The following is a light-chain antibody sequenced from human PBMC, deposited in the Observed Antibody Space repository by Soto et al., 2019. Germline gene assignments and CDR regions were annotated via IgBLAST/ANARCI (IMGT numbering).Light chain of an antibody. J-gene: IGKJ5*01. Sequence: DIVMTQSPLSLPVTPGEPASISCRSSQSLLHSSGNNYLDWYVQKPGQSPQLLIYWGSNPASGVLDRFSGSGSCTDCPLKINRVEAEDFGGYYCMQGQHTPFTFGQGKRLEI. V-gene: IGKV2-28*01. CDR3: MQGQHTPFT. CDR1: QSLLHSSGNNY. CDR2: WGS.